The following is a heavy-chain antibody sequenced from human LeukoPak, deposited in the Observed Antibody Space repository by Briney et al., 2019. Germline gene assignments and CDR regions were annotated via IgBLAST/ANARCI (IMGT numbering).Heavy chain of an antibody. CDR2: IYSGGST. J-gene: IGHJ4*02. D-gene: IGHD3-22*01. CDR3: AKHPSGYYYDHFDY. V-gene: IGHV3-66*04. Sequence: GGSLRLSCAASEFTVSNNYMSWVRQAPGKGLEWVSVIYSGGSTYSADSVKGRFTISRDNSKNTLYLQMNSLRVEDTAVYYCAKHPSGYYYDHFDYWGQGTLVTVSS. CDR1: EFTVSNNY.